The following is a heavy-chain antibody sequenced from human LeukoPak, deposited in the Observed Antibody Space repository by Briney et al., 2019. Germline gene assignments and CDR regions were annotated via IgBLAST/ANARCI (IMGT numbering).Heavy chain of an antibody. V-gene: IGHV3-9*01. CDR2: ISWNSGSI. CDR1: GFTFDDYA. J-gene: IGHJ4*02. Sequence: GGSLRLSCAASGFTFDDYAMHWVRPAPGKGLEWVSGISWNSGSIGYADSVKGRFTISRDNAKNSLYLQMNSLRAEDTALYYCAKGYCSSTSCYVDYWGQGTLVTVSS. D-gene: IGHD2-2*01. CDR3: AKGYCSSTSCYVDY.